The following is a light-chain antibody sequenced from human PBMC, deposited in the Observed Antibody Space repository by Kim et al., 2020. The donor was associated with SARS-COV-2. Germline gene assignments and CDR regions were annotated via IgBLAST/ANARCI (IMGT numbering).Light chain of an antibody. V-gene: IGKV3-20*01. J-gene: IGKJ2*01. CDR3: QQYGSSPDT. Sequence: SPGERATLSCRASQSVSSSYLGWYQQKPGQAPRLLIYGASSRAIGIPDRFSGSGSGTDFTLTISRLEPEDFAVYYCQQYGSSPDTFGQGTKLEI. CDR2: GAS. CDR1: QSVSSSY.